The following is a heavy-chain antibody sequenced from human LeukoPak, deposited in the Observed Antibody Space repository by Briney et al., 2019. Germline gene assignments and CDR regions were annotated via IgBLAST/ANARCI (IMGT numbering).Heavy chain of an antibody. CDR1: GGTFSSYT. D-gene: IGHD6-19*01. CDR2: IIPILGIA. Sequence: ASVKVSCKASGGTFSSYTISWVRQAPGQGLEWMGRIIPILGIANYAQKFQGRVTITADNSTSTAYMELSSLRSEDTAVYYCAREYSSGWYPIDYWGQGTLVTVSS. V-gene: IGHV1-69*02. CDR3: AREYSSGWYPIDY. J-gene: IGHJ4*02.